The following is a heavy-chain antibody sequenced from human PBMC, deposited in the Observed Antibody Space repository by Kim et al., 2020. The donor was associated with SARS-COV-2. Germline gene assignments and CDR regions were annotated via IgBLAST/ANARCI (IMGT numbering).Heavy chain of an antibody. V-gene: IGHV3-23*01. Sequence: GGSLRLSCAASGFTFSSYAMSWVRQAPGKGLEWVSAISGSGGSTYYADSAKGRFTISRDISKNTLYLQMNSLRAEDTAVYYCAKAPYYYDSSGYSYLGWGQGTLVTVSS. D-gene: IGHD3-22*01. CDR1: GFTFSSYA. CDR2: ISGSGGST. CDR3: AKAPYYYDSSGYSYLG. J-gene: IGHJ4*02.